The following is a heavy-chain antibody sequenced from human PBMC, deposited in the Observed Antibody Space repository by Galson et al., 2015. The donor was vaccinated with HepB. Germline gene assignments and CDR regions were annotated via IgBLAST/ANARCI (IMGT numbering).Heavy chain of an antibody. CDR2: ISYDGSNK. CDR3: AKDGRWLPSGY. J-gene: IGHJ4*02. V-gene: IGHV3-30*18. Sequence: SLRLSCAASGFTFSSYGMHWVRQAPGKGLEWVAVISYDGSNKYYADSVKGRFTISRDNSKNTLYLQMNSLRAEDTAVYYCAKDGRWLPSGYWGQGTLVTVSS. D-gene: IGHD5-24*01. CDR1: GFTFSSYG.